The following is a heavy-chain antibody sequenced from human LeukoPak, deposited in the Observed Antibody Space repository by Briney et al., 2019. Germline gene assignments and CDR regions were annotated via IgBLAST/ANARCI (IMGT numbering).Heavy chain of an antibody. CDR2: IYYSGTT. Sequence: SETQSLTCTVSGGSISSDSNFFWGWIRQPPGKGLDWIGIIYYSGTTYYNPSLESRVTIFVDTSKNLFSLRLTSVTAADTAVYYCARHRRISNWYVDFWGQGTLLTVSS. CDR3: ARHRRISNWYVDF. V-gene: IGHV4-39*01. J-gene: IGHJ4*02. CDR1: GGSISSDSNFF. D-gene: IGHD6-13*01.